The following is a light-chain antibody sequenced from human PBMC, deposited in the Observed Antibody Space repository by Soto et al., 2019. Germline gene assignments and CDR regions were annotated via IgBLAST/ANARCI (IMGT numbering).Light chain of an antibody. CDR3: QQYGSSSWT. J-gene: IGKJ1*01. CDR2: RAS. CDR1: QSVNSNY. Sequence: EMVITQSPAILSVSPEESATLSCRASQSVNSNYLAWYQQHPGQPPRLVIFRASNKETGVPDMFSGSGAGTEFTRTISRLEPEDFAVDYCQQYGSSSWTFGQGTKVDIK. V-gene: IGKV3-20*01.